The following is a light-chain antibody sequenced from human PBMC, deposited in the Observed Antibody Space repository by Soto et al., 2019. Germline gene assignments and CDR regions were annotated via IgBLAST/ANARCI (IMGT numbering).Light chain of an antibody. Sequence: QSVLTQPASVSGSPGQSITISCTGTSSDVGSYNYVSWYQQHPGKAPKLMIYDVSKRPSGVPDRFSGSKSGNTASLTISGLQAEDEADYYCCSYAGSYTWVFGGGTKLTVL. CDR2: DVS. CDR1: SSDVGSYNY. V-gene: IGLV2-11*01. CDR3: CSYAGSYTWV. J-gene: IGLJ3*02.